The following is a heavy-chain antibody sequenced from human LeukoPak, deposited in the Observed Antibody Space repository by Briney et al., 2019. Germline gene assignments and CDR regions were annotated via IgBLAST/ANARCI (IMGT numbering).Heavy chain of an antibody. CDR3: ARRGSPPVGYYYGLDV. D-gene: IGHD1-26*01. Sequence: GGSLRLSCSGFTFSSYWMSWVRQAPGRGLQWVANIKPDGSVKSYADSVKGRFTISRDNAKNSLYLQMNSLRAEDTAVYYCARRGSPPVGYYYGLDVWGQGTTVTVSS. J-gene: IGHJ6*02. CDR2: IKPDGSVK. V-gene: IGHV3-7*02. CDR1: GFTFSSYW.